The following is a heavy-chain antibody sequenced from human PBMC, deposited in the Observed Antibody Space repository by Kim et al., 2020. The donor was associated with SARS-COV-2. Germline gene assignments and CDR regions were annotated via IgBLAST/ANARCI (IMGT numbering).Heavy chain of an antibody. CDR1: GFTFSSYA. CDR3: AKPKGGSYSDAFDI. Sequence: GGSLRLSCAASGFTFSSYAMNWVRQAPGKGLEWVSVIYSGGSSTYYADSVKGRCTISRDNSRDTLYLQMNSLRAEDTAVYYCAKPKGGSYSDAFDIWGQGTMVTVSS. D-gene: IGHD1-26*01. J-gene: IGHJ3*02. CDR2: IYSGGSST. V-gene: IGHV3-23*03.